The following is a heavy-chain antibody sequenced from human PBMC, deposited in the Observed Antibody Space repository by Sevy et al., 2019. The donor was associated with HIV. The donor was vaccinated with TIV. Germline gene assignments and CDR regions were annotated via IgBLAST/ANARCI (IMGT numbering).Heavy chain of an antibody. J-gene: IGHJ3*02. V-gene: IGHV3-30*18. CDR2: VSYDGSTK. Sequence: GGSLRLSCAASGFIFSNYGMHWVRQAPGKGLEWVAVVSYDGSTKYYTCSVRGRFSISRDNSKNTVYLQMNSLRVEDTAVYYCAKGSKATGSAFDIWGQGTMVTVSS. CDR3: AKGSKATGSAFDI. D-gene: IGHD1-1*01. CDR1: GFIFSNYG.